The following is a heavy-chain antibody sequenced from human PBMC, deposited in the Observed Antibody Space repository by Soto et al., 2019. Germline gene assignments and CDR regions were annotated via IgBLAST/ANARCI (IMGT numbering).Heavy chain of an antibody. CDR1: GGSFSGYY. Sequence: ETLSLTCAVYGGSFSGYYWSWLRQPPGKGLEWIGEINHSGSTNYNPSLKSRVTISVDTSKNQFSLKLSSVTAADTAVYYCARGGSSYGYSSSWYYYYGMDVWGQGTTVTVSS. D-gene: IGHD6-13*01. CDR3: ARGGSSYGYSSSWYYYYGMDV. J-gene: IGHJ6*02. V-gene: IGHV4-34*01. CDR2: INHSGST.